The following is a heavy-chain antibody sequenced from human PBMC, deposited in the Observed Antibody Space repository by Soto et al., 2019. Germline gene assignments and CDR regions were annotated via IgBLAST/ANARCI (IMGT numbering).Heavy chain of an antibody. J-gene: IGHJ4*02. CDR2: INHSGST. CDR3: ARDKITGLFDY. D-gene: IGHD2-8*02. CDR1: GGSFSGYY. Sequence: PSETLSLTWLVFGGSFSGYYWTWIRQPPGTGLEWNGEINHSGSTNYNPSLKSRVTISVDTSKNQFSLKLTSVTAADTAVYYCARDKITGLFDYWGQGTLVT. V-gene: IGHV4-34*01.